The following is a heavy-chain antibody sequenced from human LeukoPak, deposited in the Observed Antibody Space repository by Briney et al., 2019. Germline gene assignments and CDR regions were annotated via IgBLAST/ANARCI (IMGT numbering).Heavy chain of an antibody. V-gene: IGHV1-24*01. D-gene: IGHD6-13*01. J-gene: IGHJ4*02. CDR3: TAATGWSSSMM. Sequence: GASVKVSCKFSGYTLTELSMHWVRQVPGKGLEWMGGFDFEEGKIIYAQKFQGRVTMTEDTSTDTAYMELSSLTSEDTAVYYCTAATGWSSSMMWGQGTAVTVSS. CDR2: FDFEEGKI. CDR1: GYTLTELS.